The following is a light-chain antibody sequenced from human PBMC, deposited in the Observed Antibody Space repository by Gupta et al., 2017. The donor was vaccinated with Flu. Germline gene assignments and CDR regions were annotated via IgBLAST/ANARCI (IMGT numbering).Light chain of an antibody. CDR1: SGSVSSLHF. CDR2: NAQ. V-gene: IGLV8-61*01. J-gene: IGLJ3*02. Sequence: VTQVPSVSVSPGGTVTLPCGSSSGSVSSLHFPSWYQQTPGQPPRPLIYNAQTRSSRVPARFSGSFLGCKAALTITGAQVDDDSIYFCLLPFDDGTWLFGGGTKLTVL. CDR3: LLPFDDGTWL.